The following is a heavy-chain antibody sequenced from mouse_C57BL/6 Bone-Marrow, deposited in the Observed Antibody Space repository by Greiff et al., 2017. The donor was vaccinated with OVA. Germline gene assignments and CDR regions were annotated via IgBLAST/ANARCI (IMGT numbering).Heavy chain of an antibody. J-gene: IGHJ2*01. CDR3: ARDLLWLRRRVFDY. V-gene: IGHV1-81*01. CDR1: GYTFTSYG. D-gene: IGHD2-2*01. CDR2: IYPRSGNT. Sequence: VQLQQSGAELARPGASVKLSCKASGYTFTSYGISWVKQRTGQGLEWIGEIYPRSGNTYYYEKFKGKATLTADKSSSTAYMELRSLTSEDSAVYFCARDLLWLRRRVFDYWGQGTTLTVSS.